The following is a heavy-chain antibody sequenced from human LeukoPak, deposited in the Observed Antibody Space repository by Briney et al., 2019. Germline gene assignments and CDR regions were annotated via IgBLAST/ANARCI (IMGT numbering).Heavy chain of an antibody. V-gene: IGHV1-18*01. D-gene: IGHD3-22*01. J-gene: IGHJ4*02. CDR3: ARVPALYDSSGYVDY. CDR2: ISAYNGNT. Sequence: GASVKVSCKASGYTFTSYGISWVRQAPGQGLEWMGWISAYNGNTNYAQKLQGRVTMTTDTSTSTAYMELRSLRSDDTAVYYCARVPALYDSSGYVDYWGQGTLVTVSS. CDR1: GYTFTSYG.